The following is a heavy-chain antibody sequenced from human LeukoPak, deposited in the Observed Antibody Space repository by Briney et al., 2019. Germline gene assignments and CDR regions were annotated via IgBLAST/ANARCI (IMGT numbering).Heavy chain of an antibody. CDR2: INPNSGGT. CDR3: ARDRVAVAGTGDYYYYYMDV. J-gene: IGHJ6*03. Sequence: ASVKVSCKASGYTFTSYAMNWVRQAPGQGLEWMGWINPNSGGTNYAQKFQGRVTMTRDTSISTAYMELSRLRSDDTAVYYCARDRVAVAGTGDYYYYYMDVWGKGTTVTVSS. D-gene: IGHD6-19*01. V-gene: IGHV1-2*02. CDR1: GYTFTSYA.